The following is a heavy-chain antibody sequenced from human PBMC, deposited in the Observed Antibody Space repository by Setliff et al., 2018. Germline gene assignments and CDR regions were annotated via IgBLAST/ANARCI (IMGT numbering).Heavy chain of an antibody. CDR3: AREGVDSRSSTDYRYYMDV. J-gene: IGHJ6*03. CDR1: GGTFKNYG. CDR2: IIPIFGTT. Sequence: ASVKVSCKASGGTFKNYGISWVRQAPGQGLEWMGGIIPIFGTTNYAQKFQGRATIITDESTSTAYMELSGLRSEDTAVYYCAREGVDSRSSTDYRYYMDVWGRGTTVT. V-gene: IGHV1-69*05. D-gene: IGHD6-6*01.